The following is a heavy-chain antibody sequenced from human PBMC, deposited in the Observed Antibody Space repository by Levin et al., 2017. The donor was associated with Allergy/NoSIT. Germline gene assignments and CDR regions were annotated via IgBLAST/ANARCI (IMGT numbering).Heavy chain of an antibody. Sequence: PSETLSLTCAVYGGSFSGYYWSWIRQPPGKGLEWIGEINHSGSTNYNPSLKSRVTISVDTSKNQFSLKLSSVTAADTAVYYCARLKGYCSSTSCYVGGRWGTYYFDYWGQGTLVTVSS. CDR1: GGSFSGYY. CDR3: ARLKGYCSSTSCYVGGRWGTYYFDY. CDR2: INHSGST. J-gene: IGHJ4*02. V-gene: IGHV4-34*01. D-gene: IGHD2-2*01.